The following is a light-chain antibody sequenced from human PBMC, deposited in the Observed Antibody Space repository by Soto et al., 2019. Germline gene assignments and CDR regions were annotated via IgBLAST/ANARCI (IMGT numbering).Light chain of an antibody. V-gene: IGLV2-14*01. CDR1: SSDVGAYNY. J-gene: IGLJ1*01. CDR2: DVS. CDR3: SSYTSATTYV. Sequence: QSALTQPASVSGSTGQSITIFCTGTSSDVGAYNYDSWYRQYPGEAPKVIIYDVSHRPAGVSNRFSGSKSGNTASLTISGLQTQDEADYYCSSYTSATTYVFGTGTKVTVL.